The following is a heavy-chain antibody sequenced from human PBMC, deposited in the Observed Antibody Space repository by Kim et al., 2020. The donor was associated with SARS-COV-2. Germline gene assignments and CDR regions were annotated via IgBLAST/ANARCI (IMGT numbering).Heavy chain of an antibody. CDR2: IRSKPNNYAT. V-gene: IGHV3-73*01. CDR3: SRHSGKHGDRGFDN. D-gene: IGHD3-10*01. J-gene: IGHJ4*01. CDR1: GFTFSASA. Sequence: GGSLRLSCAASGFTFSASAMHWVRQASGKGLEWVGRIRSKPNNYATSYAASVTGRLTIPRDDSTNTVYLQMDSLKTDDTAVYFCSRHSGKHGDRGFDNWG.